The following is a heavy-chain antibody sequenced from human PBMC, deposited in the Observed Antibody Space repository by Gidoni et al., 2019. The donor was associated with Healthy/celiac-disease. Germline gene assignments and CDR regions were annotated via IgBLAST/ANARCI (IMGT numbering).Heavy chain of an antibody. Sequence: EVQLVESGGGLVQPGGSLRLSCAASGFTFSRYDMNWVRQAPGTGLEWVSYISSSGSTIYYADSVKGRFTISRDNAKNSLYLQMNSLRAEDTAVYYCARGGGSSPHPANQLEPPDGMDVWGQGTTVTVSS. D-gene: IGHD6-13*01. CDR3: ARGGGSSPHPANQLEPPDGMDV. J-gene: IGHJ6*02. CDR2: ISSSGSTI. V-gene: IGHV3-48*03. CDR1: GFTFSRYD.